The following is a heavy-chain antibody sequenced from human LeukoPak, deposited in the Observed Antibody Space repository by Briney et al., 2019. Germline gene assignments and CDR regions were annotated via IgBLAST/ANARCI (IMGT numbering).Heavy chain of an antibody. V-gene: IGHV4-4*07. CDR2: IYASGNT. CDR1: GDSISSYF. CDR3: ARDRAPYHYGSGSYNFDY. D-gene: IGHD3-10*01. J-gene: IGHJ4*02. Sequence: SETLSLTCTVSGDSISSYFWSWIRQPAGKGPEWIGRIYASGNTNYNPSLKSRVTMSVDTSKNQFSLRLSSVTAADTAVYYCARDRAPYHYGSGSYNFDYRGQGTLVTVSS.